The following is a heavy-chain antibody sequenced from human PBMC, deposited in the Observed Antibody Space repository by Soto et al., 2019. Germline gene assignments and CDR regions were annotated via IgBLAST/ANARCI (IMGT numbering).Heavy chain of an antibody. V-gene: IGHV3-21*01. CDR2: ISSSSSYI. Sequence: EVQLVESGGGLVKPGGSLRLSCAASGFTFSSYSMNWVRQAPGKGLEWVSSISSSSSYIYYADSVKGRFTISRDNAKNSLYLQMNSLRAEDTAVYYCARVLVGATTWQFDYWGQGTLVTVSS. CDR3: ARVLVGATTWQFDY. CDR1: GFTFSSYS. J-gene: IGHJ4*02. D-gene: IGHD1-26*01.